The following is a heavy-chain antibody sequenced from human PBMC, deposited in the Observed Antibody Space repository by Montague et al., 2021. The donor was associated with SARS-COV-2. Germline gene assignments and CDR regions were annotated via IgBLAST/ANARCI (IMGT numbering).Heavy chain of an antibody. CDR2: IYYSGST. CDR3: ARLLRSCSNGVCRTYYYYAMDV. CDR1: GGSISGYY. D-gene: IGHD2-8*01. V-gene: IGHV4-59*01. Sequence: SETLSLTCTVSGGSISGYYWSWIRQSPGKGLEWIGYIYYSGSTKYNPFLESRVTVSVARSKNQVSLKLSSVTPADTAVYYCARLLRSCSNGVCRTYYYYAMDVWGQGTTVTVSS. J-gene: IGHJ6*02.